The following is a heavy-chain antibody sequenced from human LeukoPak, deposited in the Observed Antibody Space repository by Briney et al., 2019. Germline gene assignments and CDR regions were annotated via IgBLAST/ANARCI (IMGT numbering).Heavy chain of an antibody. V-gene: IGHV3-30*19. Sequence: PGGSLRLSCAASGFTFSSYGMHWVRQAPGKGLEWVAVISYDGSNKYYADSVRGRFTISRDNSKNTLYLQMNSLRAEDTAVYYCARDQRYGGPFDYWGQGTLVTVSS. CDR3: ARDQRYGGPFDY. J-gene: IGHJ4*02. CDR2: ISYDGSNK. CDR1: GFTFSSYG. D-gene: IGHD4-23*01.